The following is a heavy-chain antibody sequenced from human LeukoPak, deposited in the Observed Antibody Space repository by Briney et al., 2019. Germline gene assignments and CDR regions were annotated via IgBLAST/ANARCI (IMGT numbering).Heavy chain of an antibody. Sequence: PGGSLRLSCAASGFGFNYYGMVWFRQPPGKGLEWVATISYDERGKHYADSVQGRFTISRDNSKSVLYLQLDYLRPEDTAVYYCSTDGTPKFEHWGQGTLVTVSS. D-gene: IGHD3-16*01. CDR2: ISYDERGK. CDR1: GFGFNYYG. J-gene: IGHJ1*01. CDR3: STDGTPKFEH. V-gene: IGHV3-30*03.